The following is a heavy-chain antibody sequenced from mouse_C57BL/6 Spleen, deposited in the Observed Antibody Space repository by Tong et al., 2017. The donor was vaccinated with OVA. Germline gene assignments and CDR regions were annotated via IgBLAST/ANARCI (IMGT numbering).Heavy chain of an antibody. D-gene: IGHD1-1*01. V-gene: IGHV5-17*02. CDR3: ARSGYGGAMDY. J-gene: IGHJ4*01. Sequence: EVQLQESGGGLVQPGGSRKLSCAASGFTFSSFGMHWVRQAPEKGLEWVAYISSGSSTIYYADTVKGRFTISRDNPKNTRFLQMTSLRSEDTAMYYCARSGYGGAMDYWGQGTSVTVSS. CDR2: ISSGSSTI. CDR1: GFTFSSFG.